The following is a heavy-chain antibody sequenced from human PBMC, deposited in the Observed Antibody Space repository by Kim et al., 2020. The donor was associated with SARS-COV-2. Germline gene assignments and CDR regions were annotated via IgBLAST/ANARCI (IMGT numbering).Heavy chain of an antibody. V-gene: IGHV4-34*01. CDR1: GGSFSNYY. CDR2: INHSGNT. Sequence: SETLSLTCAVYGGSFSNYYWSWIRQSPGKGLEWIGEINHSGNTNYNPSLKSRVTISVDTSKNQFSLKLSSVTAADTAVYYCARIEVFDFDYWCQGTLVT. J-gene: IGHJ4*02. CDR3: ARIEVFDFDY. D-gene: IGHD2-21*01.